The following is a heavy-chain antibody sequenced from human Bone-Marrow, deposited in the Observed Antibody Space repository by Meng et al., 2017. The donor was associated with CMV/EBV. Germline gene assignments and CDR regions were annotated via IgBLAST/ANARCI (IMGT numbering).Heavy chain of an antibody. V-gene: IGHV4-39*07. D-gene: IGHD2-2*01. J-gene: IGHJ5*02. CDR3: ARSPRIVVVPAAIFWFDP. CDR1: GGSISSNSYY. Sequence: SETLSLTCSVSGGSISSNSYYWGWIRQPPGKGLEWIGTIYYSGSTYYKPSLKSRVTISADTSKNQLSLKLSSVTAADTAVYYCARSPRIVVVPAAIFWFDPWGQGTLVTVSS. CDR2: IYYSGST.